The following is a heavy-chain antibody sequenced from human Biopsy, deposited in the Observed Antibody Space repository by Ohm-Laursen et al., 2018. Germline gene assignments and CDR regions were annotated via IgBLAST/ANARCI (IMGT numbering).Heavy chain of an antibody. D-gene: IGHD3-10*01. V-gene: IGHV1-69*04. CDR2: IIPIVDIV. CDR3: ARGGSGSGYYGMDV. Sequence: SVKVSCKASGDTFNKYGIFWVRQAPGQGLEWVGRIIPIVDIVNYAQRFQGRVTMTADKSTSTAYLDLSSLISEDTAVYYCARGGSGSGYYGMDVWGQGTTVTVSS. CDR1: GDTFNKYG. J-gene: IGHJ6*02.